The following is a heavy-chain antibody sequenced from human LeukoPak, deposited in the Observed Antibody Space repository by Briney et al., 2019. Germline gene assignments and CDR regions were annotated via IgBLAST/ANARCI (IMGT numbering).Heavy chain of an antibody. CDR1: GFTFRSYG. D-gene: IGHD6-13*01. V-gene: IGHV3-33*01. CDR3: ASDGIAVDRGIGYFDY. CDR2: IWYDGSNK. Sequence: PGKSLRLSCAASGFTFRSYGMHWVRQAPGKGLEWVAVIWYDGSNKYYADSVKGRFTISRDNSENTLYLQMNSLRAEDTALYHCASDGIAVDRGIGYFDYWGQGTLVTVSS. J-gene: IGHJ4*02.